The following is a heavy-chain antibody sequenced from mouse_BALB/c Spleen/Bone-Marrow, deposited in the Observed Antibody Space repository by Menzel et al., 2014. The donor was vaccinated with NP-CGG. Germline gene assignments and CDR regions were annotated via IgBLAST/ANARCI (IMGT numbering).Heavy chain of an antibody. V-gene: IGHV5-17*02. D-gene: IGHD1-1*01. CDR3: ARGYYYGSSHYWYFDV. J-gene: IGHJ1*01. CDR1: GFTFSSFG. Sequence: VESGGGLVQPGGSRKLSCVASGFTFSSFGMHWVRQAPEKGLEWVAYISSGSSSTYYADTLKGRFTISRDNPKNTLFLQMTSLRSEDTAMYYCARGYYYGSSHYWYFDVWGAGTTVTVSS. CDR2: ISSGSSST.